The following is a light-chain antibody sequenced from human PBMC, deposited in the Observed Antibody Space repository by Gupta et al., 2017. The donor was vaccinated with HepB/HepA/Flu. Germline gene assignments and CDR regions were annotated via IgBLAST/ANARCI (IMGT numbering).Light chain of an antibody. V-gene: IGKV4-1*01. CDR3: QQYYSTPCS. J-gene: IGKJ2*04. Sequence: DIVMTQSPDSLAVSLVERATINCKSSQRVLYSSNNKNYLSWYQQKPGQPPKLLIYWASTRESGVPDRFSGSGSGTDFTLTISSLQAEDVAVYYCQQYYSTPCSFGQGTKLEIK. CDR1: QRVLYSSNNKNY. CDR2: WAS.